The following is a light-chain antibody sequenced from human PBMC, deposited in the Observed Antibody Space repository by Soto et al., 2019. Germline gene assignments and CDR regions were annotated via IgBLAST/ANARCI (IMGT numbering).Light chain of an antibody. Sequence: EIVLTQSPGTLSLSPGQRATLSCRASESISRDYFAWYQQKPGQAPRVIIFGVSTRASATPDRFRGSGSGTYFTLTISRLEPDDFALYYCQQYGNSPLTFGGGTKVDIK. CDR1: ESISRDY. CDR3: QQYGNSPLT. V-gene: IGKV3-20*01. CDR2: GVS. J-gene: IGKJ4*01.